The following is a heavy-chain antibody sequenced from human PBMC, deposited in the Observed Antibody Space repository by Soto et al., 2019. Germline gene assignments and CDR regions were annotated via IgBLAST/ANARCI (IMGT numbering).Heavy chain of an antibody. J-gene: IGHJ6*02. CDR2: ISPYNGNT. V-gene: IGHV1-18*01. Sequence: ASVKVSCKASGYTFSNYGITWVRQAPGQGLEWMGWISPYNGNTNQAQKLQGRLTMTTDTSTRTAYMELRSLTSDDTAVYYCARHRDYYGMDVWGQGTTVTVSS. CDR1: GYTFSNYG. CDR3: ARHRDYYGMDV.